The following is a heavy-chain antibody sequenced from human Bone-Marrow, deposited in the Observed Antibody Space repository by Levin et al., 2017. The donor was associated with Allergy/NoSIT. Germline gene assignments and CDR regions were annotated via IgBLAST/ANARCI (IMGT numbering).Heavy chain of an antibody. Sequence: PSETLSLTCAVYGGSFSSYYWSWIRQPPGKGLDWIGEIHHSGSTNYNPSLKSRVTISVDTSKNQFSLKLSSVTAADTAVYYCARGPPITTVVAWYFDLWGRGTPVTVSS. CDR3: ARGPPITTVVAWYFDL. D-gene: IGHD4-23*01. J-gene: IGHJ2*01. CDR1: GGSFSSYY. CDR2: IHHSGST. V-gene: IGHV4-34*01.